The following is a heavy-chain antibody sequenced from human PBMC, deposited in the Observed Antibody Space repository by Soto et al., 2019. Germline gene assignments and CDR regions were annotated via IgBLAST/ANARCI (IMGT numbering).Heavy chain of an antibody. CDR2: MNPNSGNT. CDR3: ARRRARAAPPFRGRLFDY. V-gene: IGHV1-8*01. Sequence: QVQLVQSGAEVKKPGASVKVSCKASGYTFTSYDINWVRQATGQGLEWMGWMNPNSGNTGYAQKFQGRVTMTRNTSISTAYMELSSLRSEDTAVYYCARRRARAAPPFRGRLFDYWGQGTLVTVSS. CDR1: GYTFTSYD. J-gene: IGHJ4*02. D-gene: IGHD6-6*01.